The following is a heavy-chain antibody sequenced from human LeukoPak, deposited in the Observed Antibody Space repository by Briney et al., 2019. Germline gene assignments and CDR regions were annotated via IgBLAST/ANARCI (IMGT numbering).Heavy chain of an antibody. D-gene: IGHD3-22*01. CDR1: GGTFSSYA. J-gene: IGHJ3*02. CDR3: AREGRSTMIVVVITTNAFDI. Sequence: AASVKVSCKASGGTFSSYAISGVRQAPGQGLEWMGGIIPSFGTANYAQKFQGRVTITADESTSTAYMELSSLRSEDTAVYYCAREGRSTMIVVVITTNAFDIWGQGTMVTVSS. V-gene: IGHV1-69*13. CDR2: IIPSFGTA.